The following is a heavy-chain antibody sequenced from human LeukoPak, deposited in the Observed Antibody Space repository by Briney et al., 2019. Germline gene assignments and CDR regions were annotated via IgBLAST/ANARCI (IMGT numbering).Heavy chain of an antibody. V-gene: IGHV1-18*01. CDR2: ISGYNGNT. J-gene: IGHJ4*02. D-gene: IGHD3-10*01. CDR3: ARDLIRGVFGY. Sequence: SVQVSCQASGGTFSSYAISWVRQAPGQGLEWMGWISGYNGNTKNAQKLQGRVTMTTDTSTNTAYMELRSLRSDDTAVYYCARDLIRGVFGYWGQGTLVTVSS. CDR1: GGTFSSYA.